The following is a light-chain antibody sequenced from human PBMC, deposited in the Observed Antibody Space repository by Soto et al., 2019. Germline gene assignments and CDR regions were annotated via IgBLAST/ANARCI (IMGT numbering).Light chain of an antibody. CDR2: GSS. CDR1: QSVSSSD. CDR3: QQFDISEWT. V-gene: IGKV3-20*01. Sequence: EIVMTQSPATLSVSPGERATLSCRASQSVSSSDLAWYQQKPGQAPRLVIFGSSSRASGIPDRFSGSGSGADFTLSISRLEPDDFAVYYCQQFDISEWTFGQGTKVDIK. J-gene: IGKJ1*01.